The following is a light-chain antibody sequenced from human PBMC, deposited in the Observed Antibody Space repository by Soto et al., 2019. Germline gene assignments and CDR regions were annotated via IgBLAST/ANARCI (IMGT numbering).Light chain of an antibody. V-gene: IGKV1-27*01. CDR2: AAS. CDR3: QKYNSDPVA. CDR1: QGISNY. Sequence: DIQMTQSPSSLPASVGDRVTITCRASQGISNYLAWYQQKPGKVPKLLIYAASTLQSGVPSRFSGSGSGTDFTLTTSSLQPEDVATYYCQKYNSDPVAFGQGTKV. J-gene: IGKJ1*01.